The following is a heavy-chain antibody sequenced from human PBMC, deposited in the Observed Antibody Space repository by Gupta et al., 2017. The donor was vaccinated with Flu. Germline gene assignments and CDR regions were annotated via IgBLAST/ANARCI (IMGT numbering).Heavy chain of an antibody. Sequence: QVQLQESGPGLVKPSETLSLTCTVSGGSISSYYWSWIRQPGWKGLEWLGRLYTSGSTNQKPPRKCRVTLSVEASNQHFSLKLRSMTAAATAVYYCARERWAQKGWAFDYGCQVTMVTLFS. V-gene: IGHV4-4*07. CDR1: GGSISSYY. D-gene: IGHD1-26*01. CDR2: LYTSGST. J-gene: IGHJ4*02. CDR3: ARERWAQKGWAFDY.